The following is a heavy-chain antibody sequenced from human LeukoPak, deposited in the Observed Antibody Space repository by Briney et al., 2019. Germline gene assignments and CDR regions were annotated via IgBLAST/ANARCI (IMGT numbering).Heavy chain of an antibody. CDR3: ARGVRAGPFDI. CDR2: ISSSGSTL. J-gene: IGHJ3*02. CDR1: GFPFSSYE. Sequence: GGSLRLSCAASGFPFSSYEMMWVRPAPGKGLEWVSYISSSGSTLYYAHSVKGRFTISRDNAKNSLYLQMNSLRAEDTAVYYCARGVRAGPFDIWGQGTMVTVSS. V-gene: IGHV3-48*03.